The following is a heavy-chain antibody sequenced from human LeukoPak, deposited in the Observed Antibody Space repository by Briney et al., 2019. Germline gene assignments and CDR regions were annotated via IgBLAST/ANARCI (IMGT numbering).Heavy chain of an antibody. CDR1: GFTFTSYA. V-gene: IGHV3-23*01. CDR2: ISGSGAYT. CDR3: AKLGRVLISFYAMDV. D-gene: IGHD3-10*01. J-gene: IGHJ6*02. Sequence: PGGSLRLSCAASGFTFTSYAMSWVRQAPGKGLEWVSAISGSGAYTYDADSVKGRFTISRDNSKNTLYLQMNSLRAEDTAIYYCAKLGRVLISFYAMDVWGQGTTVTVSS.